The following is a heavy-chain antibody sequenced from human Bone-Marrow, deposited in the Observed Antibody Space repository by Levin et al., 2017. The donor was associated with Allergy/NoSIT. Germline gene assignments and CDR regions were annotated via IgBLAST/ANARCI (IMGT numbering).Heavy chain of an antibody. D-gene: IGHD7-27*01. J-gene: IGHJ2*01. CDR1: GFTFSSYW. Sequence: PGGSLRLSCAASGFTFSSYWMHWVRQAPGKGLVWVSRVDSDGSSTNYADSVRGRFTISRDNAKNTLYLQMNNLRAEDTAVYYCARVETGGGSRCFDLWGHGTLVTVSS. V-gene: IGHV3-74*01. CDR3: ARVETGGGSRCFDL. CDR2: VDSDGSST.